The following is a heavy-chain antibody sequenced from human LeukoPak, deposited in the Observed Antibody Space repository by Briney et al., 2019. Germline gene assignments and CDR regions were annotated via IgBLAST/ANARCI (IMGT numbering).Heavy chain of an antibody. D-gene: IGHD2-2*01. CDR1: GGSFRGYY. J-gene: IGHJ6*02. CDR2: INHSGST. Sequence: SETLSLTCAVYGGSFRGYYWSWIRQPPGKGLEWIGEINHSGSTNYNPSLKSRVTISVDTSKNQFSLKLSSVTAADTAVYYCARGPIVVVPAATNYYYYGMDVWGQGTTVTVSS. V-gene: IGHV4-34*01. CDR3: ARGPIVVVPAATNYYYYGMDV.